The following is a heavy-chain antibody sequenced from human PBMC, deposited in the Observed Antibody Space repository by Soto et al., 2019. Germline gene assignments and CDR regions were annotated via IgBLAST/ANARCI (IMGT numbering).Heavy chain of an antibody. CDR3: ARDRLNHYYDSSGYDFDY. J-gene: IGHJ4*02. D-gene: IGHD3-22*01. CDR1: GYTFTSYY. V-gene: IGHV1-46*01. Sequence: ASVKVSCKASGYTFTSYYMHWVRQAPGQGLELMGIINPSGGSTSYAQKFQGRVIMTRDTSTSTVYMELSSLRSEDTAVYYCARDRLNHYYDSSGYDFDYWGQGTLVTVSS. CDR2: INPSGGST.